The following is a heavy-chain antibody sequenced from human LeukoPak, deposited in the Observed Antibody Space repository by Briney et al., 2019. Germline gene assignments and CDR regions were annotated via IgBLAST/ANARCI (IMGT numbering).Heavy chain of an antibody. CDR3: ARGAYGYSLGHAFDI. CDR1: GGSISSGGYY. V-gene: IGHV4-31*03. Sequence: PSETLSLTCTVSGGSISSGGYYWSWIRQHPGKGLEWFGYIYYSGSTYYNPSLKSRVTISVDTSKNQFSLKLSSVTAADTAVYYCARGAYGYSLGHAFDIWGQGTMVTVSS. J-gene: IGHJ3*02. CDR2: IYYSGST. D-gene: IGHD6-13*01.